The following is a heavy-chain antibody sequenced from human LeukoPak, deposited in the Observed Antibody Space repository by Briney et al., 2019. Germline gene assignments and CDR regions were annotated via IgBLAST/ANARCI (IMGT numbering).Heavy chain of an antibody. Sequence: PSETLSLTCTVSGGSISSNYWSWIRQPPGKGLEWIGYIYYSGSTNYNPSLKSRVTISVDTSKNQFSLKLSSVTAADTAVYYCARDTYYYGSGTYYFNYWGQGTLVTVSS. V-gene: IGHV4-59*12. D-gene: IGHD3-10*01. CDR3: ARDTYYYGSGTYYFNY. J-gene: IGHJ4*02. CDR2: IYYSGST. CDR1: GGSISSNY.